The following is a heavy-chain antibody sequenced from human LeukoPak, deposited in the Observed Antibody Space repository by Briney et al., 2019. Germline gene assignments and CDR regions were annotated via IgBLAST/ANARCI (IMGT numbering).Heavy chain of an antibody. CDR2: FHTSGSA. J-gene: IGHJ6*03. Sequence: PSETLSLTCTVSGASISNYPWSWIRQSAGEGLEWIGRFHTSGSANYNPSLKSRVTMSIDTSKNQLSLKLTSVTAADTAVYYCARGYYYMDVWGKGTTVTVSS. CDR3: ARGYYYMDV. CDR1: GASISNYP. V-gene: IGHV4-4*07.